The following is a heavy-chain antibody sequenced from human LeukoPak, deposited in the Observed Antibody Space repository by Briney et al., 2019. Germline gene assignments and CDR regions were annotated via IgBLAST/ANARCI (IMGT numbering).Heavy chain of an antibody. V-gene: IGHV3-7*05. CDR1: GFRFSDYW. Sequence: GGSLRLSCAASGFRFSDYWISWVRQAPGKGLEWVANIKKDGSEKNYVDSVKGRFTISRDNAKNSLYLQMNSLRVEDTAVYYCTTEFGRPSYWGQGTLVTVSS. J-gene: IGHJ4*02. CDR2: IKKDGSEK. D-gene: IGHD3-16*01. CDR3: TTEFGRPSY.